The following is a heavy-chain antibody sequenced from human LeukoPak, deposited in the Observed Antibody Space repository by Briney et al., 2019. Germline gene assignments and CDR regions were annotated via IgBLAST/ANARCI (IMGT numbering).Heavy chain of an antibody. CDR1: GYTFTSYG. V-gene: IGHV1-18*01. CDR3: ARDEGYCSGGSCYPYNWFDP. J-gene: IGHJ5*02. CDR2: ISAYNGNT. Sequence: ASVKVSCKASGYTFTSYGISWVRQAPGQGLEWMGWISAYNGNTNYAQKLQGRVTMTTDTSTSAAYMELRSLRSDDTAVYYCARDEGYCSGGSCYPYNWFDPWGQGTLVTVSS. D-gene: IGHD2-15*01.